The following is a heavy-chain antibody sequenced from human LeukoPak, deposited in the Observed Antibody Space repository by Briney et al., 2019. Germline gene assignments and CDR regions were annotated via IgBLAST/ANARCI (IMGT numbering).Heavy chain of an antibody. D-gene: IGHD3-22*01. V-gene: IGHV1-8*01. J-gene: IGHJ4*02. Sequence: ASVKVSCKASGYTFTSYDINWVRQATGQGLEWMGWMNPNSGNTGYAQKFQGRVTMTRNTSISTAYMELSSLRSEDTAVYYCASLTTYRRAGSGYFGWGQGTLVTVSS. CDR1: GYTFTSYD. CDR3: ASLTTYRRAGSGYFG. CDR2: MNPNSGNT.